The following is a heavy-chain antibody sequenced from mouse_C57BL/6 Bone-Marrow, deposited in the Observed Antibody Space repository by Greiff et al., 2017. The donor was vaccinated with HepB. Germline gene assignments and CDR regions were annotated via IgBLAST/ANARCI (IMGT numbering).Heavy chain of an antibody. J-gene: IGHJ1*03. CDR3: ARQGVYYGSSPYWYFDV. CDR1: GFTFSSYT. D-gene: IGHD1-1*01. Sequence: EVQLVESGGGLVKPGGSLKLSCAASGFTFSSYTMSWVRQTPEKRLEWVATISGGGGNTYYPDSVKGRFTISRDNAKNTLYLQMSSLRSEDTALYYCARQGVYYGSSPYWYFDVWGTGTTVTVSS. V-gene: IGHV5-9*01. CDR2: ISGGGGNT.